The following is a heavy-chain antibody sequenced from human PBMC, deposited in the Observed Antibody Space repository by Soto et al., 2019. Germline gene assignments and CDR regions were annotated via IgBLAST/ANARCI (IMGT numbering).Heavy chain of an antibody. CDR2: IYSGGST. D-gene: IGHD3-22*01. V-gene: IGHV3-53*01. Sequence: LRLSCAASGFTVSSNYMSWVRQAPGKGLEWVSVIYSGGSTYYADSVKGRFTISRDNSKNTLYLQMNSLRAEDTAVYYCARDSVGYYYDSSGPAYYYYGMDVWGQGTTVTVSS. J-gene: IGHJ6*02. CDR1: GFTVSSNY. CDR3: ARDSVGYYYDSSGPAYYYYGMDV.